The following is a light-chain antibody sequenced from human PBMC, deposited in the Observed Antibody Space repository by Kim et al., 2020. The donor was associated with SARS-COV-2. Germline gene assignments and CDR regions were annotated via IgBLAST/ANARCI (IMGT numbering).Light chain of an antibody. J-gene: IGKJ4*01. Sequence: DIQMTQSPSSLSAFVGDRVTITCRASQSISSYLNWYQQKPGKAPKLLIYGASSLQSGVPSRFSGSGSGTDFTLTICSLQPEDFATYYCQPSYSTPLTFGGGTKLEI. CDR3: QPSYSTPLT. CDR1: QSISSY. V-gene: IGKV1-39*01. CDR2: GAS.